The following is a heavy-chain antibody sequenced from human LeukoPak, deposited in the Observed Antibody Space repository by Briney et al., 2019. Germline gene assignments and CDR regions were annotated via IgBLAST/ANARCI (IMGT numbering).Heavy chain of an antibody. V-gene: IGHV1-46*01. D-gene: IGHD3-22*01. J-gene: IGHJ4*02. CDR1: GYTFTSYY. Sequence: ASVKVSCKASGYTFTSYYMHWVRQAPGQGLEWMGIINPSGGSTSYAQKFQGRVTMTRDTSTSTVYMELSSLRSEDTAVYYCARDGDYYYDSSGYIDYWGQGILVTVSS. CDR3: ARDGDYYYDSSGYIDY. CDR2: INPSGGST.